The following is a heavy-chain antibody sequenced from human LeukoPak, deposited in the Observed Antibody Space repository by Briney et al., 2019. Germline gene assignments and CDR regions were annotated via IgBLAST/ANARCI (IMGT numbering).Heavy chain of an antibody. CDR1: GFTVSSNY. CDR3: ARVGPRTWGNSSGRLRKYFDY. Sequence: PGGSLRLSCAASGFTVSSNYMSWVRQAPGEGLEWVSVIYSGGSTYYADSVKGRFTISRDNSKNTLYLQMNSLRAEDTAVYYCARVGPRTWGNSSGRLRKYFDYWGQGALVTVSS. CDR2: IYSGGST. J-gene: IGHJ4*02. V-gene: IGHV3-66*02. D-gene: IGHD6-19*01.